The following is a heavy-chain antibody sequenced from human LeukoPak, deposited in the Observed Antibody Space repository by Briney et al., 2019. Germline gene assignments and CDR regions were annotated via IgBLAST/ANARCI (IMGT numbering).Heavy chain of an antibody. CDR1: GFTFNNYA. CDR3: AKLIRGVIIILFDY. J-gene: IGHJ4*02. CDR2: ISGGGETT. V-gene: IGHV3-23*01. Sequence: QPGGSLRLSCAASGFTFNNYAMNWVRQAPGKGLEWVSSISGGGETTYYADSAKGRFTISRDNSQNTLYLQMNSLRAEDTAVYYCAKLIRGVIIILFDYWGQGTLVAVSS. D-gene: IGHD3-10*01.